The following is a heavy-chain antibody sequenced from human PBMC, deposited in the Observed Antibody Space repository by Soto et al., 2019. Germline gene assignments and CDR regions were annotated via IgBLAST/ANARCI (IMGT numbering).Heavy chain of an antibody. D-gene: IGHD1-26*01. CDR1: GGSFSDYY. J-gene: IGHJ3*02. V-gene: IGHV4-34*02. Sequence: QVQLQQRGAGLLKPSETLSLTCAVLGGSFSDYYWTWIRQPPGKGLEWIGEINHSGSTSYNPSLKSRHTLSVDTSTKEFSLNLSSVTAADTAAYHCVRGRAFMSRVAFDIWGQGTMVTVSS. CDR3: VRGRAFMSRVAFDI. CDR2: INHSGST.